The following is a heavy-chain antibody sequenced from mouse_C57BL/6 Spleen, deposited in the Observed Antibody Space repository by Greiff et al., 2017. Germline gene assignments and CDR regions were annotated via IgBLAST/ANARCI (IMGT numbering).Heavy chain of an antibody. CDR2: IYPGDGDT. Sequence: QVQLQQSGPELVKPGASVKISCKASGYAFSSSWMNWVKQRPGKGLEWIGRIYPGDGDTNYNGKFKGKATLTADKSSSTAYMQLSSLTSEDSAVYFCARSAGSYFDYWGQGTTLTVSS. V-gene: IGHV1-82*01. J-gene: IGHJ2*01. D-gene: IGHD1-2*01. CDR3: ARSAGSYFDY. CDR1: GYAFSSSW.